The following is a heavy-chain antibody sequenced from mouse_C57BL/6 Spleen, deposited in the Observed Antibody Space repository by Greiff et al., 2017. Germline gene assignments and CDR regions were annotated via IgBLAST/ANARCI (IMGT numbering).Heavy chain of an antibody. V-gene: IGHV1-18*01. CDR2: INPNNGGT. D-gene: IGHD2-2*01. CDR1: GYTFTDYN. CDR3: ARGGSTMVTTRAMDY. J-gene: IGHJ4*01. Sequence: VQLKESGPELVKPGASVKIPCKASGYTFTDYNMDWVKQSHGKSLEWIGDINPNNGGTIYNQKFKGKATLTVDKSSSTAYMELRSLTSEDTAVYYCARGGSTMVTTRAMDYWGQGTSVTVSS.